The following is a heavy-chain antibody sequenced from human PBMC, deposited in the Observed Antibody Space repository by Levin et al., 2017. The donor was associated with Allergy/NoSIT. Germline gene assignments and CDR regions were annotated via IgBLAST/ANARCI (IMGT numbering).Heavy chain of an antibody. Sequence: SETLSLTCDVSGFSLRSGNTYWGWLRQPPGKGLEFIGTIHQTGSTYYSLSFQSRVNMSIDTSKDQFTLQLTSLTAADTAVYYCARGIDSWYPWFDPWGQGTLVTVSS. V-gene: IGHV4-38-2*01. CDR1: GFSLRSGNTY. CDR2: IHQTGST. CDR3: ARGIDSWYPWFDP. J-gene: IGHJ5*02. D-gene: IGHD6-13*01.